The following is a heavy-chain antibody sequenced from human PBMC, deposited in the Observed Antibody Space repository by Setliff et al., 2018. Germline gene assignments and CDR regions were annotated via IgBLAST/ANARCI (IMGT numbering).Heavy chain of an antibody. CDR1: GLIFTSYS. J-gene: IGHJ4*02. CDR3: ASANTTGSSSPMADN. CDR2: IRSSSAYI. V-gene: IGHV3-21*01. Sequence: PGGSLRLPCPASGLIFTSYSMNWVRQAPGKGLEWVSSIRSSSAYIYYADSVKCRFTISRDNAKNSVYLQMNSLRAEDTAVSSCASANTTGSSSPMADNWGQGTLVTVSS. D-gene: IGHD6-19*01.